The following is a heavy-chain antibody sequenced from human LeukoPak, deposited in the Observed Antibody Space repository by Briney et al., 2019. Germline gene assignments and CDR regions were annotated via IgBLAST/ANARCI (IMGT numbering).Heavy chain of an antibody. J-gene: IGHJ4*02. V-gene: IGHV1-18*01. CDR2: ISAYNGNT. CDR3: ARDFWSGYRFDY. Sequence: ASVKVSCKVSGYTFTSYGISWVRQAPGQGLEWMGWISAYNGNTNYAQKLQGRVTMTTDTSTSTAYMELRSLRSDDTAVYYCARDFWSGYRFDYWGQGTLVTVSS. CDR1: GYTFTSYG. D-gene: IGHD3-3*01.